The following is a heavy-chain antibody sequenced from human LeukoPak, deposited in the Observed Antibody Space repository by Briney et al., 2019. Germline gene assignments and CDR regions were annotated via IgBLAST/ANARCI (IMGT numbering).Heavy chain of an antibody. D-gene: IGHD3-10*01. CDR1: GFTFSSYG. Sequence: GGSLRLSCAASGFTFSSYGMHWVRQAPGKGLEWVAVISYDGSNKYYADSVKGRFTISRDNSKNTLYLQMNSLRAEDTAVYYCAKDHRGSGSYYRHGQFDYWGQGTLVTVSS. CDR3: AKDHRGSGSYYRHGQFDY. J-gene: IGHJ4*02. CDR2: ISYDGSNK. V-gene: IGHV3-30*18.